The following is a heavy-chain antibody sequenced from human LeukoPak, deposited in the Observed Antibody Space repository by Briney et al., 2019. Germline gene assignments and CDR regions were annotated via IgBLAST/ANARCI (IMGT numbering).Heavy chain of an antibody. CDR3: ARGSLPDYYYYYMDV. D-gene: IGHD1-14*01. Sequence: SETLSLTCTVSGYSISSGYYWGWIRQPPGKGLEWIGYIYYSGSTNYNPSLKSRVTISVETSKNQFSLKLSSVTAADTAVYYCARGSLPDYYYYYMDVWGKGTTVPISS. CDR2: IYYSGST. J-gene: IGHJ6*03. V-gene: IGHV4-61*01. CDR1: GYSISSGYY.